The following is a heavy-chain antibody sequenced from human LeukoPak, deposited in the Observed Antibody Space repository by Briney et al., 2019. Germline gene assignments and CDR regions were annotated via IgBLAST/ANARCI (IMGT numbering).Heavy chain of an antibody. CDR1: GGTFSSYA. D-gene: IGHD3-22*01. V-gene: IGHV1-69*05. J-gene: IGHJ4*02. CDR2: IIPIFGTA. CDR3: ARAFFSGDNYYYDSSGYYSTFDY. Sequence: SVKVSCKASGGTFSSYAISWVRQAPGQGLEWMGGIIPIFGTANYAQKFQGRVTITTYESTSTAYMELSSLRSEDTAVYYCARAFFSGDNYYYDSSGYYSTFDYWGQGTLVTVSS.